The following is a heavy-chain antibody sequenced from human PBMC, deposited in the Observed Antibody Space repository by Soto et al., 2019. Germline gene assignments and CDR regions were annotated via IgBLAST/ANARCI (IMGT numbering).Heavy chain of an antibody. CDR1: GFTFSNYW. D-gene: IGHD6-19*01. Sequence: EVHLVESGGGFVQPGGSLSLSCTASGFTFSNYWMSWVRQAPGKGLEWVANINYDGSEKYYVDSVNGRFTISRDNAKNSLYLQMNRLRDEDTAVYYCARGEQWLVRWVYWGEGTLVSVSS. J-gene: IGHJ4*02. CDR2: INYDGSEK. V-gene: IGHV3-7*04. CDR3: ARGEQWLVRWVY.